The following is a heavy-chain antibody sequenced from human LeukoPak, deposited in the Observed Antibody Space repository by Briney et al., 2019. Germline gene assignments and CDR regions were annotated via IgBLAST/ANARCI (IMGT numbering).Heavy chain of an antibody. D-gene: IGHD1-14*01. CDR1: GFTFSSYG. CDR3: ASRSSGIDY. V-gene: IGHV3-30*02. J-gene: IGHJ4*02. Sequence: GGSLRLSCAASGFTFSSYGMQWVRQAPGKGLEWVALIRDDGGNKYYADSVKGRFTISRDNSKNTLYLQMKSLRTEDTGVYYCASRSSGIDYWGQGTLVTVSS. CDR2: IRDDGGNK.